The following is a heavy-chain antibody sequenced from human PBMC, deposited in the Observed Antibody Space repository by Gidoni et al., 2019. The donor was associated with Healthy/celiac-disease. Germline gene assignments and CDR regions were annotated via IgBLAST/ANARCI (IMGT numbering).Heavy chain of an antibody. J-gene: IGHJ6*02. CDR3: AKDNFALGAVEPPMTCGMDV. D-gene: IGHD6-19*01. CDR1: GFTFDDYT. Sequence: EVQLVVSGGVVVQPGGSLRLSCAASGFTFDDYTMHWVRQAPGKGLEWVSLISWDVGSTYYADSVKGRFTIARDNSKNSLYLQMNSLRTEDTALYYCAKDNFALGAVEPPMTCGMDVWGQGTTVTVSS. CDR2: ISWDVGST. V-gene: IGHV3-43*01.